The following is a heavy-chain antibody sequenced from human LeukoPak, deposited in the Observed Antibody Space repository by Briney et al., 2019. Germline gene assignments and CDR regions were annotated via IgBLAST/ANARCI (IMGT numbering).Heavy chain of an antibody. Sequence: ASVKVSCKASGYSFTSYGISWVRQAPGQGLEWMGWISAYNGNTNYAQKLQGRLTMTTDTSTSTAYMELRSLRSDDTAVYYCARSHLASGRVTPPYGMDVWGQGATVTVSS. D-gene: IGHD5-18*01. CDR3: ARSHLASGRVTPPYGMDV. CDR1: GYSFTSYG. V-gene: IGHV1-18*01. CDR2: ISAYNGNT. J-gene: IGHJ6*02.